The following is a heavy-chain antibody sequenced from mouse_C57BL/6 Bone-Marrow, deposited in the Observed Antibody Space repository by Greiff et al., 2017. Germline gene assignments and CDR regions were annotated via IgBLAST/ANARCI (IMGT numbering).Heavy chain of an antibody. V-gene: IGHV2-2*01. CDR3: AGENYYGSSSFDY. CDR2: IWSGGST. J-gene: IGHJ2*01. Sequence: VKLMESGPGLVQPSQSLSITCTVSGFSLTSYGVHWVRQSPGKGLEWLGVIWSGGSTDYNAAFISRLSISKDNSKSQVFFKMNSLQADDTPIYYCAGENYYGSSSFDYWGRGTTLTVTS. CDR1: GFSLTSYG. D-gene: IGHD1-1*01.